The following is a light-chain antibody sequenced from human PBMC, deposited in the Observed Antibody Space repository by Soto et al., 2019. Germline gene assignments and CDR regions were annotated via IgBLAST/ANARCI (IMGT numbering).Light chain of an antibody. J-gene: IGLJ2*01. V-gene: IGLV2-14*01. Sequence: QSALTQPASVSGSPGQSITISCTGTSSDVGGYNYVSWYQQHPGKAPKLMIYEVSNRPSGVSNRFSGSKSGNTASLTISGLQAEDEADYYCSSNTSSSRGVFGGGTKLTLL. CDR1: SSDVGGYNY. CDR2: EVS. CDR3: SSNTSSSRGV.